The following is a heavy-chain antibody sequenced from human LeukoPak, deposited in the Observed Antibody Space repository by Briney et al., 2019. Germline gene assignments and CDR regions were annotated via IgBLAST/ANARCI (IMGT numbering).Heavy chain of an antibody. CDR3: AREVTMVRGVIISGAFDI. Sequence: PGGSLRLSCAASGFTFSDYHMSWIRQAPGKGLDWLSYISSSGSYTKYADSVKGRFTISRDNAKSSLYLQMSSLRAEDPAVYYCAREVTMVRGVIISGAFDIWGQGTMVTVSS. V-gene: IGHV3-11*05. J-gene: IGHJ3*02. D-gene: IGHD3-10*01. CDR2: ISSSGSYT. CDR1: GFTFSDYH.